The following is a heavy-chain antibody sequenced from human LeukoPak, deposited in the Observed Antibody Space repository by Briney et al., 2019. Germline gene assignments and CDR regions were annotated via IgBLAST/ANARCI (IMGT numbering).Heavy chain of an antibody. CDR2: IYHSGST. V-gene: IGHV4-30-2*01. D-gene: IGHD3-22*01. Sequence: SETLSLTCGVSGGSISSGGYSWSWIRQPPGKGLEWIGYIYHSGSTHYNPSLKSRVTISVDRFKNQFSLKLRSVTAADTAVYYCARAPPEWVSSDYDGSWFDPWGQGTLVTVSS. CDR1: GGSISSGGYS. J-gene: IGHJ5*02. CDR3: ARAPPEWVSSDYDGSWFDP.